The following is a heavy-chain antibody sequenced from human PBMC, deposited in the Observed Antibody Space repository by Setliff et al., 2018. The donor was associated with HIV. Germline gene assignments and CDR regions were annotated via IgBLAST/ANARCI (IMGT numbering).Heavy chain of an antibody. CDR3: ARLGGICSGGSCTALAYTMDV. CDR1: GDKSMKYW. D-gene: IGHD2-15*01. Sequence: GESLMPSCQASGDKSMKYWIGWVRQMPGKGLELMGIIFPGDSDTRYSPSFQGQVTISADKSISTAYLQCSSLKASDTAMYYCARLGGICSGGSCTALAYTMDVWGQGTTVTVSS. V-gene: IGHV5-51*01. J-gene: IGHJ6*02. CDR2: IFPGDSDT.